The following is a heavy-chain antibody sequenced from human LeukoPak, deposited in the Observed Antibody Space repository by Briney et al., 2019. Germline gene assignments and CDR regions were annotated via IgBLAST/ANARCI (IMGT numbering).Heavy chain of an antibody. Sequence: SEXLSLTCXVSGGSISSYYXSWVRQPPGKGLEWXGYIYYSGSTNYNPSLKSRVTITVDTSKNQFSLKLSSVTAADTAVYYCARGKDGSSLPFDSWGQGTLVTVSS. J-gene: IGHJ4*02. V-gene: IGHV4-59*01. CDR3: ARGKDGSSLPFDS. CDR1: GGSISSYY. D-gene: IGHD5/OR15-5a*01. CDR2: IYYSGST.